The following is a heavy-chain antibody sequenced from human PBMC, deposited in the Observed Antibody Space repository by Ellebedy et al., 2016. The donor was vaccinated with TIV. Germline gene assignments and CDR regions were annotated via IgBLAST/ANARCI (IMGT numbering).Heavy chain of an antibody. J-gene: IGHJ4*02. CDR1: GGSITGYY. V-gene: IGHV4-59*01. CDR3: AGVRDGRRPFDY. Sequence: SETLSLTCSVSGGSITGYYWNWIQQSPGKGLEWIGFVFHNGRSKYNPSLESRLTLSVDTSKDHFSLRLSSVAAADTALYYCAGVRDGRRPFDYWGQGALVTVSS. CDR2: VFHNGRS. D-gene: IGHD5-24*01.